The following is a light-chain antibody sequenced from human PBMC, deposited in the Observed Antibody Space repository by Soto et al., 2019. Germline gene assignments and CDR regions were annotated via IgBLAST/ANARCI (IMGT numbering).Light chain of an antibody. CDR1: QSVSSSY. J-gene: IGKJ4*01. Sequence: ESVLTQSPGTLSLSPGERATLSCMASQSVSSSYLAWYQQKPGQAPRLLIYGASSMATGIPDRFSGSGSGTDFTLTISRVEPEDFAVYYCQQYGSSPKLTFGGGTKVAIK. CDR3: QQYGSSPKLT. V-gene: IGKV3-20*01. CDR2: GAS.